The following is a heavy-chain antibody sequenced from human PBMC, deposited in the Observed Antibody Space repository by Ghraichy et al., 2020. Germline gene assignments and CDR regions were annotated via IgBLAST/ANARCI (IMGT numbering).Heavy chain of an antibody. CDR2: INDSGSI. CDR1: GGSFSDYD. CDR3: ETVVCSNNWTPVHWFDP. Sequence: SETPSLTCAVYGGSFSDYDWTWIRQPPGKGLEWIGAINDSGSIAYNASLKSRVSISLDTSKNQFSLKLSSVTAADTAVYFCETVVCSNNWTPVHWFDPWGQGTLVIVSS. J-gene: IGHJ5*02. D-gene: IGHD1-1*01. V-gene: IGHV4-34*01.